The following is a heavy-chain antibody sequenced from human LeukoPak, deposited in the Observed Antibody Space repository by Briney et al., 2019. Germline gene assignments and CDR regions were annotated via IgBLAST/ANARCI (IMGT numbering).Heavy chain of an antibody. D-gene: IGHD2-15*01. CDR3: ARAVGGSYYVAFDI. V-gene: IGHV3-9*01. CDR2: ISWNSGSI. Sequence: HPGRSLRLSCAASGFTFDDYAMHWVRQGPGKGLEWVSGISWNSGSIAYADSVKGRFTISRDNAKNSLFLQMNSLRAEDTALYYCARAVGGSYYVAFDIWGQGTMVTVSS. CDR1: GFTFDDYA. J-gene: IGHJ3*02.